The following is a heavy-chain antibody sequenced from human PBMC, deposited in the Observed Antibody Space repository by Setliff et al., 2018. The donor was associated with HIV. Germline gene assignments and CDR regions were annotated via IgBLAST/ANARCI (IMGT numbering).Heavy chain of an antibody. D-gene: IGHD2-15*01. J-gene: IGHJ3*02. V-gene: IGHV5-51*01. CDR2: VYPGDSDT. Sequence: GESLKISCKGSGYSFANNWIGWVRQMPGKGLEWIGIVYPGDSDTRYSPSFQGQVTISADKSISIAYLQWSTLKASDTAMYYCASGALIVIDAFHIWGQGTMVTVSS. CDR3: ASGALIVIDAFHI. CDR1: GYSFANNW.